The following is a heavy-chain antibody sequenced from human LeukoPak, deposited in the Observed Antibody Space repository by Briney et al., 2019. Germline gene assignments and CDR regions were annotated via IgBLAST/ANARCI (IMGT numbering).Heavy chain of an antibody. Sequence: SETLSLTCTVSGGSISSGDYYWSWIRQPPGKGLDWIGYTYYSGSTYYNPSLKNRVSISVDTSKNQFPLNLSSVTAADTAVYYCARPYYYDSRIDPWGQGTLVTVSS. CDR2: TYYSGST. CDR3: ARPYYYDSRIDP. V-gene: IGHV4-30-4*01. J-gene: IGHJ5*02. D-gene: IGHD3-22*01. CDR1: GGSISSGDYY.